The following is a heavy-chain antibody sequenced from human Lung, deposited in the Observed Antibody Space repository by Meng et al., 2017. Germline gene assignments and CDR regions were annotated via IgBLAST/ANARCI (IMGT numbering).Heavy chain of an antibody. CDR2: INPKRGDT. Sequence: HVQLGQAGAEVKKPGASVKVSCKPCGYNCPDSYIHWVRRAPRQGLEWMGRINPKRGDTHYAQKFQARVTMTGDTSISTAYMELSGLRSDDTAMYYCARDEDISAAGKLFGDYWGQGTLVTVFS. V-gene: IGHV1-2*06. J-gene: IGHJ4*02. CDR3: ARDEDISAAGKLFGDY. D-gene: IGHD6-25*01. CDR1: GYNCPDSY.